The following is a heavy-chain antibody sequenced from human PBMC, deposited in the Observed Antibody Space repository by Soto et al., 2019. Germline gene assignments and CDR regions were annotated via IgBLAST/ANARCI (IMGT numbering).Heavy chain of an antibody. CDR1: GFTFSSYA. D-gene: IGHD3-9*01. Sequence: GSLRLSCAASGFTFSSYAMSWVRQAPGKGLEWVSAISGSGGSTYYADSVKGRFTISRDNSKNTLYLQMNSLRAEDTAVYYCAKDLGDILTGYYDAFDIWGQGTMVTVSS. V-gene: IGHV3-23*01. CDR2: ISGSGGST. J-gene: IGHJ3*02. CDR3: AKDLGDILTGYYDAFDI.